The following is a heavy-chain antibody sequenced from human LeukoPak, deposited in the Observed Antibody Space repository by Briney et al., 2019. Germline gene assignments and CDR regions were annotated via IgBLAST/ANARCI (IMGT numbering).Heavy chain of an antibody. Sequence: PSEPLSLTCTVSGGSISSYYWSWVRQPPGKGLEWIGYIYYSGSTNHNPSLKSRVTISVDTSKNQFSLKLSSVTAADTAVYYCARHLYSSSWSPFDIWGQGTMVTVSS. CDR2: IYYSGST. CDR3: ARHLYSSSWSPFDI. CDR1: GGSISSYY. D-gene: IGHD6-13*01. J-gene: IGHJ3*02. V-gene: IGHV4-59*08.